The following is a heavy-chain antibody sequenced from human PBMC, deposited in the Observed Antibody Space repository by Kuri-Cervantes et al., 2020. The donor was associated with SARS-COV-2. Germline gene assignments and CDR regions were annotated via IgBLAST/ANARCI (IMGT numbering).Heavy chain of an antibody. CDR1: GFTFSSYW. Sequence: GESLKISCAASGFTFSSYWMSWVRQAPGKGLEWVANIKQDGSEKYYVDSVKGRFTISRDNAKNSLYPQMNSLRAEDTVVYYCARGVRSIAAHHAFDIWGQGTMVTVSS. J-gene: IGHJ3*02. CDR3: ARGVRSIAAHHAFDI. V-gene: IGHV3-7*01. CDR2: IKQDGSEK. D-gene: IGHD6-6*01.